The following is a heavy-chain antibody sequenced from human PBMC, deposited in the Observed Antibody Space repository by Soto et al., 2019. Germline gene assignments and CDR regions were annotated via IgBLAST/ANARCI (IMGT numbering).Heavy chain of an antibody. Sequence: GXSVKVSCSASGGTFRSYSISWVRQAPVQGLEWMGGIIPIFGTANYAQKFQGRVTITADESTSTAYMELSSLRSEDTAVYYCARDGLYYYDSSGYYYDAFDIWGQGTMVTVSS. CDR3: ARDGLYYYDSSGYYYDAFDI. V-gene: IGHV1-69*01. D-gene: IGHD3-22*01. J-gene: IGHJ3*02. CDR1: GGTFRSYS. CDR2: IIPIFGTA.